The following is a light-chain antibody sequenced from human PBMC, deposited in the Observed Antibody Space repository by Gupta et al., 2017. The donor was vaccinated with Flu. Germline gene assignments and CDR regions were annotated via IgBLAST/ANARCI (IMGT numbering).Light chain of an antibody. CDR3: QTWDSNTANWV. CDR1: KLGDKY. J-gene: IGLJ3*02. V-gene: IGLV3-1*01. CDR2: QDT. Sequence: SYELTQPPSVSVSPGHTASITCSGDKLGDKYAFWYQQKAGQSPVVVIYQDTRRPSGIPERFSGSNSGNTATLTISGTQAMDEADYYCQTWDSNTANWVFGGGTKLTVL.